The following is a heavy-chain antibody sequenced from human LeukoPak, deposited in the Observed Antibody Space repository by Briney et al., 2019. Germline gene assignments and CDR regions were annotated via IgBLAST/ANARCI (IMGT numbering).Heavy chain of an antibody. Sequence: GGSLRLTCAASGFTFSSYAMSWVRQAPWKGLEWVSASSGSGGSTYYADSVKGRFTISRDNSKNTLYLQMNSLRAEDTAVYYCAKVNYDFWSGYYSSTPFYYYMDVWGKGTTVTVSS. CDR2: SSGSGGST. CDR1: GFTFSSYA. V-gene: IGHV3-23*01. J-gene: IGHJ6*03. CDR3: AKVNYDFWSGYYSSTPFYYYMDV. D-gene: IGHD3-3*01.